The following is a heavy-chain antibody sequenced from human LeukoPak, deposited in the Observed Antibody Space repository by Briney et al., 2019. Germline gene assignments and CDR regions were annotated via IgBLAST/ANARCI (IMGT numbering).Heavy chain of an antibody. J-gene: IGHJ4*02. Sequence: GESLKISCTGSGYSFNTYWIAWVRQMPGKGPEWMGIIYPGDSDTRYSPSFQGQVTISADKSISTAYLQWSSLKASDTAMYYCARQPGYSSSRQDYWGQGTLVTVSS. CDR1: GYSFNTYW. CDR2: IYPGDSDT. D-gene: IGHD6-13*01. CDR3: ARQPGYSSSRQDY. V-gene: IGHV5-51*01.